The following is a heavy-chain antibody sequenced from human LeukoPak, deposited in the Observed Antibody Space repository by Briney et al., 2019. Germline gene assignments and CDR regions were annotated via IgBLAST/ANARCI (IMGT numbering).Heavy chain of an antibody. CDR3: TKEGVEGY. J-gene: IGHJ4*02. CDR2: INPNSGGT. CDR1: GYTFTGYN. Sequence: ASVKVSCKASGYTFTGYNMHWVRQAPGQGLEWMGWINPNSGGTNYAQKFQGRVTMTRDTSINTVYMELGRLTSDDTAVYYCTKEGVEGYWGQGTLVTVSS. V-gene: IGHV1-2*02.